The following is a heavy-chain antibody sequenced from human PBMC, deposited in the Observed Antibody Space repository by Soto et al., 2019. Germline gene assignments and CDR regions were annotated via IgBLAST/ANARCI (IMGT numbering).Heavy chain of an antibody. J-gene: IGHJ5*02. Sequence: QVQLVQSGAEVKKPGASVKVSCKASGYTFTSYGISWVRQAPGQGLEWMGWISAYNGNTNYAQKLQGRVTMTTDTSTSTAYMELRRLRSDDTAVYYRARTDPYSSSSWYGSLGWFDPWGQGTLVTVSS. CDR3: ARTDPYSSSSWYGSLGWFDP. CDR2: ISAYNGNT. V-gene: IGHV1-18*01. CDR1: GYTFTSYG. D-gene: IGHD6-13*01.